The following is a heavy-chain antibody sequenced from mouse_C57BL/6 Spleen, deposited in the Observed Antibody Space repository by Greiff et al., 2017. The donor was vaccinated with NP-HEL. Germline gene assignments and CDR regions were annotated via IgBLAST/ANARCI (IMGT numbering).Heavy chain of an antibody. CDR3: ARKEGVYDSWFAY. Sequence: VHLVESGAELVKPGASVKMSCKASGYTFTTYPIEWMKQNHGKSLEWIGNFHPYNDDTKYNEKFKGKATLTVEKSSSTVYLELSRLTSDDSAVYYCARKEGVYDSWFAYWGQGTLVTVSA. CDR2: FHPYNDDT. CDR1: GYTFTTYP. D-gene: IGHD2-3*01. J-gene: IGHJ3*01. V-gene: IGHV1-47*01.